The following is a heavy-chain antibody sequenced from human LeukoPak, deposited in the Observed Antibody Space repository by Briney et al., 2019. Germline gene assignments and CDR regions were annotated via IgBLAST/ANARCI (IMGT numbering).Heavy chain of an antibody. Sequence: GGSLRLSCAASGFTFSSYGIHGVRQAPGKGLEWVAVVSSDGNIKYYADSVKGRFTISRDTSKNTVYLQMNSLGAEDTAFYYCARGYSSSWLGYFDHWGQGTLVIVSS. D-gene: IGHD6-13*01. CDR3: ARGYSSSWLGYFDH. J-gene: IGHJ4*02. CDR1: GFTFSSYG. V-gene: IGHV3-30*03. CDR2: VSSDGNIK.